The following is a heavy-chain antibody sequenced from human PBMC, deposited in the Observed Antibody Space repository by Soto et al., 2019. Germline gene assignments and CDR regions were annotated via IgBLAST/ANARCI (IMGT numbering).Heavy chain of an antibody. CDR2: INPNSGGT. V-gene: IGHV1-2*04. Sequence: ASVKVSCKASGYTFTGYYMHWVRQAPGQGLEWMGWINPNSGGTNYAQKFQGWVTMTRDTSISTAYMELSRLRSDDTAVYYCARDGVVPAARLGYYYYGMDVWGQGTTVTVSS. J-gene: IGHJ6*02. CDR3: ARDGVVPAARLGYYYYGMDV. D-gene: IGHD2-2*01. CDR1: GYTFTGYY.